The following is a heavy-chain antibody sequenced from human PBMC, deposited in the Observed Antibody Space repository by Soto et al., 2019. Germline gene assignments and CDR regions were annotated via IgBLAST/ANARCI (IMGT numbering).Heavy chain of an antibody. CDR3: AKGGARGSYYYYLFDY. CDR2: ISYDGSNK. D-gene: IGHD1-26*01. Sequence: AGGSLRLSCVASGFTFSSYGMHWVRQAPGKGLEWVAVISYDGSNKYYADSVKGRFTISRDNSKNTLYLQMNSLRAEDTAVYYCAKGGARGSYYYYLFDYWGQGTLVTVSS. J-gene: IGHJ4*02. V-gene: IGHV3-30*18. CDR1: GFTFSSYG.